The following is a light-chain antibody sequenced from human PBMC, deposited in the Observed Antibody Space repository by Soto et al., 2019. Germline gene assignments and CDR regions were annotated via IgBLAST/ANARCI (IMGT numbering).Light chain of an antibody. CDR3: QQSVT. V-gene: IGKV1-33*01. CDR1: QDISNY. Sequence: DIQMTQSPSSLSASVGDRVTITCQASQDISNYLNWYQQKPGKAPKLLIYDASNLETGAPSRFSGSGSGTDFTFTISSLQPEDIATYYCQQSVTLGGGTKVE. J-gene: IGKJ4*01. CDR2: DAS.